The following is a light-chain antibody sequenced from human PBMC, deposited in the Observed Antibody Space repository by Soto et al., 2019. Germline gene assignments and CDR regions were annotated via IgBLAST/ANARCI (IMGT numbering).Light chain of an antibody. V-gene: IGLV2-14*01. J-gene: IGLJ2*01. CDR2: EVS. CDR3: NSYTRSDTLV. CDR1: SSDVGAYDY. Sequence: QSALTQPASVSGSPGQSITISCTGTSSDVGAYDYVSWYQQHPDKAPKLMIYEVSNRPSGISNRFSGSKSGNTASLTISGLQTEDEADYYCNSYTRSDTLVFGGGTKVTVL.